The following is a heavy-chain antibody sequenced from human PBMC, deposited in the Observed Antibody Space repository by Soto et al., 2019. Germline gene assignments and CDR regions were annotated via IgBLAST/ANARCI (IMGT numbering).Heavy chain of an antibody. D-gene: IGHD6-6*01. J-gene: IGHJ4*02. CDR2: ISAYNGNT. CDR1: GYTFTSYG. V-gene: IGHV1-18*01. Sequence: ASVKVSCKASGYTFTSYGISWVRQAPGQGLEWMGWISAYNGNTNYAQKLQGRVTMTTDTSTSTAYMELRSLRSDDTAVYYCALYSPPHIAARLGYLYWGQGTLVTVSS. CDR3: ALYSPPHIAARLGYLY.